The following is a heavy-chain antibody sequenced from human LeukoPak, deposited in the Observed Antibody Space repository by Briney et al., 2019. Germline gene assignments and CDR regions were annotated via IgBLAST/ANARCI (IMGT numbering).Heavy chain of an antibody. CDR2: IYYSGST. J-gene: IGHJ3*02. Sequence: SETLSLTCSVSGASISSSSYYWGWIRQPPGKGLEWIGVIYYSGSTYYNPSLRSRVTISVDTSKKQFSLKLSSVTTADTAVYYCASGRAYDSSGHTYNAPDIWGQGTMVTVSS. CDR3: ASGRAYDSSGHTYNAPDI. D-gene: IGHD3-22*01. CDR1: GASISSSSYY. V-gene: IGHV4-39*07.